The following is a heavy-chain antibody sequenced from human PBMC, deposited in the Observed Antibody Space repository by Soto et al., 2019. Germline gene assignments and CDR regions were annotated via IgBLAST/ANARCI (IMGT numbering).Heavy chain of an antibody. Sequence: GSLRLSCAASGFSFRTYGINWVCQVPGKGLEWVAFISYDQREKFYADSVRGRFTISRDNSNNTLFLQMNSLRAEDTAVYFGPKQMGYGYDSTFYGFDYWGQGALVTVSS. CDR3: PKQMGYGYDSTFYGFDY. J-gene: IGHJ4*02. D-gene: IGHD3-22*01. V-gene: IGHV3-30*18. CDR1: GFSFRTYG. CDR2: ISYDQREK.